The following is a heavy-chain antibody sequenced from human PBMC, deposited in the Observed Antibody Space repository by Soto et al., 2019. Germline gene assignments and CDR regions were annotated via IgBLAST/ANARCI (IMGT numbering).Heavy chain of an antibody. CDR1: GGSISSYY. CDR2: IYYSGST. Sequence: ETLSLTCTVSGGSISSYYWSWIRQPPGKGLEWIGDIYYSGSTNYNPSLKGRVTISVDTSKNQFSLKLSSVTVADTAVYYCARDRGDGYSHWGQGTLVTVSS. D-gene: IGHD4-4*01. CDR3: ARDRGDGYSH. J-gene: IGHJ4*02. V-gene: IGHV4-59*01.